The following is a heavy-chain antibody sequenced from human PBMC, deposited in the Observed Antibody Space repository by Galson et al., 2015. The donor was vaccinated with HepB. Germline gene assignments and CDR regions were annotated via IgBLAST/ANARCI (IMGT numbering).Heavy chain of an antibody. CDR1: GGTFSTYT. CDR3: AILYPIFGVVTPYYYGMDV. Sequence: SVKVSCKASGGTFSTYTLSWVRQAPGQGLEWMGGIIPIFGSANYAQKFQGRVTITADESTSTTYMELRRLRSEDTAVYYCAILYPIFGVVTPYYYGMDVWGQGTTVTVSS. CDR2: IIPIFGSA. J-gene: IGHJ6*02. V-gene: IGHV1-69*13. D-gene: IGHD3-3*01.